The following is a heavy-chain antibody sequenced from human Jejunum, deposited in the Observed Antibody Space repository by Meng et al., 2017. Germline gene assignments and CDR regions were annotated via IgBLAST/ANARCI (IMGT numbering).Heavy chain of an antibody. V-gene: IGHV3-11*04. D-gene: IGHD4-17*01. CDR1: GFAFSDYY. Sequence: GESLKISCAASGFAFSDYYMGWIRQAPGKGLEWVSYITCSGRGTWYADSVQGRFTISRDNARNSLHLQMTSLRADDTAVYFCARYLKAVQYGDFSYAMDVLGQGTTVTVSS. CDR2: ITCSGRGT. J-gene: IGHJ6*02. CDR3: ARYLKAVQYGDFSYAMDV.